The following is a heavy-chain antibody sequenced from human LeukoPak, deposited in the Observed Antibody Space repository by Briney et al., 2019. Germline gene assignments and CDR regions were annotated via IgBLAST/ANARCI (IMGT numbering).Heavy chain of an antibody. CDR1: GYTFTSYY. J-gene: IGHJ4*02. CDR3: ARDRGQWELRGYFDY. D-gene: IGHD1-26*01. CDR2: INPSGGST. Sequence: GASVTVSCKASGYTFTSYYMHWVGQAPGQGGEGMGIINPSGGSTSYAQKFQGRVTITRDMSTSTVYMDLSSLRSDDTAVYYCARDRGQWELRGYFDYWGQGTLVTVSS. V-gene: IGHV1-46*01.